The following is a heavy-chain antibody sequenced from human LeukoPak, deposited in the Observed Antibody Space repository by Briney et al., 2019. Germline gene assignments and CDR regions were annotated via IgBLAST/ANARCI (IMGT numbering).Heavy chain of an antibody. CDR1: GYTFTGYY. CDR2: INPNSGGT. Sequence: GASMKVSCKASGYTFTGYYMHWVRQAPGQGLEWMGWINPNSGGTNYAQKFQGRVTMTRDTSISTAYMELSRLRSDDTAVYYCASGSEVAEGYAGQTYFDYWGQGTLVTVSS. D-gene: IGHD2-8*01. CDR3: ASGSEVAEGYAGQTYFDY. J-gene: IGHJ4*02. V-gene: IGHV1-2*02.